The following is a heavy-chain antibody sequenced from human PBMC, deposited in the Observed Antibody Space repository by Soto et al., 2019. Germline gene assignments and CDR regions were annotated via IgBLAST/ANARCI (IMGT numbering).Heavy chain of an antibody. Sequence: SVKVSCKASGGTFSSYTISWVRQAPGQGLEWMGRIIPILGIANYAQKFQGRVTITADKSTSTAYMELSSLRSEDTAVYYCARAVSMTTVTTYWFDPWGQGTLVTVSS. J-gene: IGHJ5*02. CDR1: GGTFSSYT. D-gene: IGHD4-17*01. CDR3: ARAVSMTTVTTYWFDP. V-gene: IGHV1-69*02. CDR2: IIPILGIA.